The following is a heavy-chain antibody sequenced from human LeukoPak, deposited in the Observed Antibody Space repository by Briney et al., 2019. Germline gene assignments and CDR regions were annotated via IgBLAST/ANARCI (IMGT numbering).Heavy chain of an antibody. CDR3: AKDLAAYDSSGYPTTN. V-gene: IGHV3-30*02. D-gene: IGHD3-22*01. CDR1: GFTFSSYG. CDR2: IRYDGSNK. Sequence: GGSLRLSCAASGFTFSSYGMHWVRQAPGKGLEWVAFIRYDGSNKYYADSVKGRFTISRDNSKNTLYLQMNSLRAEDTAVYYCAKDLAAYDSSGYPTTNWGQGTLVTVSS. J-gene: IGHJ4*02.